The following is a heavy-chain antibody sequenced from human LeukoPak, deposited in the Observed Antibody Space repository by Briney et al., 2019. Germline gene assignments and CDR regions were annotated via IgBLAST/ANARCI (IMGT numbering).Heavy chain of an antibody. Sequence: SETLSLTCIVSGASMKRYYWSWIRQPPGMAPEWIGDIDDSGRTNYKSSLKSRVTISIDTSKSQFSLKLSSVTAADTAVYYCARGRSSGNSYAVDIWGQGTLVTVSS. CDR3: ARGRSSGNSYAVDI. CDR1: GASMKRYY. J-gene: IGHJ3*02. D-gene: IGHD1-14*01. V-gene: IGHV4-59*01. CDR2: IDDSGRT.